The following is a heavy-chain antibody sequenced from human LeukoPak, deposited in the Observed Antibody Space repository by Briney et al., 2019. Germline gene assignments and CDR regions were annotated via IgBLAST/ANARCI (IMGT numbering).Heavy chain of an antibody. J-gene: IGHJ4*02. CDR3: ARDIRQLVDY. D-gene: IGHD6-13*01. CDR1: GFTFSSYS. V-gene: IGHV3-21*01. Sequence: GGSLRLSCAASGFTFSSYSMNWVRQAPGKGLEWVSYISSSSSYIYYADSVKGRFTISRDNAKNSLYLQMNSLRAEDTAVYYCARDIRQLVDYWGQGTLVTVSS. CDR2: ISSSSSYI.